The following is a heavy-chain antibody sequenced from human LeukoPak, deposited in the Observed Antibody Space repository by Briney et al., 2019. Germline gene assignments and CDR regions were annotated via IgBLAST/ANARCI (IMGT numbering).Heavy chain of an antibody. CDR2: ISAYNGNT. Sequence: ASVKVSCKASGGTFSSYAISWVRQAPGQGLEWMGWISAYNGNTNYAQKLQGRVTMTTDTSTSTAYMELRSLRSDDTAVYYCARAGIYDILTGPYKGPFDYWGQGTLVTVSS. D-gene: IGHD3-9*01. CDR3: ARAGIYDILTGPYKGPFDY. V-gene: IGHV1-18*01. J-gene: IGHJ4*02. CDR1: GGTFSSYA.